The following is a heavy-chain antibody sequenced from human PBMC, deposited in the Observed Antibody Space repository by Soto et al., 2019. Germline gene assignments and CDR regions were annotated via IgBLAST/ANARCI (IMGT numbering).Heavy chain of an antibody. CDR1: GFTFTSSA. CDR3: AAAILGELSLPLQFDS. CDR2: IVVGSGNT. V-gene: IGHV1-58*02. Sequence: SVKVSCKASGFTFTSSAMQWVRQARGQRLEWIGWIVVGSGNTNYAQKFQERVTITRDMSTSTAYMELSSLRSEDTAVYYCAAAILGELSLPLQFDSWGQGTLVTVSS. J-gene: IGHJ4*02. D-gene: IGHD3-16*02.